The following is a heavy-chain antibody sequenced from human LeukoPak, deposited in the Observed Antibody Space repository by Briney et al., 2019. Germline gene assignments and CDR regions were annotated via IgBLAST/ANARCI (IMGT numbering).Heavy chain of an antibody. CDR1: GFTFSSYA. D-gene: IGHD3-22*01. V-gene: IGHV3-23*01. CDR3: AKDNRPYYDSSGYWVFQH. J-gene: IGHJ1*01. CDR2: ISGSGGST. Sequence: GGSLRLSCAASGFTFSSYAMSWVRQAPGKGLEWVSAISGSGGSTYYADSVKGRFTISRDNSKNTLYLQMNSLRDEDTAVYYCAKDNRPYYDSSGYWVFQHWGQGTLVTVSS.